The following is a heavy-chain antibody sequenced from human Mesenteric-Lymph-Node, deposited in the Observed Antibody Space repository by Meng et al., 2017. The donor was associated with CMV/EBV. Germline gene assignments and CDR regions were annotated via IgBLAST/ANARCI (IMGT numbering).Heavy chain of an antibody. CDR2: ISAYNGNT. D-gene: IGHD5-12*01. J-gene: IGHJ4*02. CDR3: ARGEALAGSGYGTIDY. V-gene: IGHV1-18*01. Sequence: ASVKVSCKASGYTFTSYGITGVRQAPGQGLEWMGWISAYNGNTNYAQKLQGRVTMTTDTSTSTAYMELRSLRSDDTAVYYCARGEALAGSGYGTIDYWGQGTLVTVSS. CDR1: GYTFTSYG.